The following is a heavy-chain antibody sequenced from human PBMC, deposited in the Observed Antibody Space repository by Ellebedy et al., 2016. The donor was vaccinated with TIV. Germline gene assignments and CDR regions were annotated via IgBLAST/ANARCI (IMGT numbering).Heavy chain of an antibody. Sequence: PGGSLRLSCAASGFTFSNCGMHWVRQAPGKGLEWVAVISYDGSTEYYADSVKGRFTISRDNSKNTPYLQMNSLRPEDTAIYYCAKVNTTMVTVFSYIENWGQGTLVTVSS. CDR1: GFTFSNCG. D-gene: IGHD5-18*01. J-gene: IGHJ4*02. V-gene: IGHV3-30*18. CDR3: AKVNTTMVTVFSYIEN. CDR2: ISYDGSTE.